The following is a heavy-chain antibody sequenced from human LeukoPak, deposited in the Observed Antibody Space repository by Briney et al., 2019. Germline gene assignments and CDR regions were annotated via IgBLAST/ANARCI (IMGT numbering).Heavy chain of an antibody. CDR1: GFTFSSYW. Sequence: GGSLRLSCAASGFTFSSYWMSWVRQAPGKGLEWVANIKQDGSETYYVDSVKGRFTISRDNAKNSLYLQMNSLRAEDTAVYYCARTGSLAPYFGMDVWGKGTTVTVSS. CDR2: IKQDGSET. CDR3: ARTGSLAPYFGMDV. J-gene: IGHJ6*04. V-gene: IGHV3-7*03. D-gene: IGHD2-15*01.